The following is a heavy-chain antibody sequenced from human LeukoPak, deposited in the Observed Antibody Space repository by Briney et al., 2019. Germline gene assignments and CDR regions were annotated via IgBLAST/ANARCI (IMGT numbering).Heavy chain of an antibody. CDR2: ISAYNGNT. CDR3: ARVYSSSWYLDY. CDR1: GGTFSSYA. Sequence: GASVKVSCKASGGTFSSYAISWVRQAPGQGLEWMGWISAYNGNTNYAQKLQGRVTMTTDTSTSTAYMELRSLRSDDTAVYYCARVYSSSWYLDYWGQGTLVTVSS. V-gene: IGHV1-18*01. J-gene: IGHJ4*02. D-gene: IGHD6-13*01.